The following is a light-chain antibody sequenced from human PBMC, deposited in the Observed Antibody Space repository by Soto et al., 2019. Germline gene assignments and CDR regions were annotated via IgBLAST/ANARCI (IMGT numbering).Light chain of an antibody. CDR1: SSDVGGYNY. J-gene: IGLJ2*01. Sequence: SVLTQPRSVSGSPGQSVTISCTGTSSDVGGYNYVSWYQQHPGKAPKLMIYDVSKRPSGVPDRFSGSKSGNTASLTISGLQAEDEADYYCCSYAGSYTFEVVVFGGGTKLTVL. V-gene: IGLV2-11*01. CDR2: DVS. CDR3: CSYAGSYTFEVVV.